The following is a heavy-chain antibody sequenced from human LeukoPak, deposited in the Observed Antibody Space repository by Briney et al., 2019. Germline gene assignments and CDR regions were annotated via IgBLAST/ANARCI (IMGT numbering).Heavy chain of an antibody. V-gene: IGHV3-23*01. CDR3: AKGLKDYYGSGSYYNYYYYGMDV. CDR2: ISGSGGST. Sequence: GGSLRLSCAASGFTFSSYAMSWVRQAPGKGLEWVSAISGSGGSTYYADSVKGRFTISRVNSKNTLYLQMNSLRAEDTAVYYCAKGLKDYYGSGSYYNYYYYGMDVWGQGTTVTVSS. CDR1: GFTFSSYA. J-gene: IGHJ6*02. D-gene: IGHD3-10*01.